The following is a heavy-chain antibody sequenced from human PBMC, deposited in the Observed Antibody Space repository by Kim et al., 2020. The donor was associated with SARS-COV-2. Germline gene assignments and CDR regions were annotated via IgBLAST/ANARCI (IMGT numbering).Heavy chain of an antibody. V-gene: IGHV1-69*13. J-gene: IGHJ6*02. D-gene: IGHD3-22*01. CDR1: GGTFSSYA. Sequence: SVKVSCKASGGTFSSYAISWVRQAPGQGLEWMGGIIPIFGTANYAQKFQGRVTITADESTSTAYMELSSLRSEDTAVYYCARPNYDSSGYYYYYYGMDVWGQGTTVTVSS. CDR3: ARPNYDSSGYYYYYYGMDV. CDR2: IIPIFGTA.